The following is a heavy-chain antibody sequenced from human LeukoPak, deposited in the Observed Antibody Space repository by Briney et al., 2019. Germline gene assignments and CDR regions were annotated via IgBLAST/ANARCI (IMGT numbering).Heavy chain of an antibody. J-gene: IGHJ6*02. D-gene: IGHD3-3*01. CDR3: ARSGITIFGVVIGYYYYGMDV. V-gene: IGHV1-8*01. CDR2: MNPNSGNT. CDR1: GYTFTSYD. Sequence: ASVKVSCKASGYTFTSYDINWVRQATGQGLEWMGWMNPNSGNTGYAQRFQGRVTMTRNTSISTAYMELSSLRSEDTAVYYRARSGITIFGVVIGYYYYGMDVWGQGTTVTVSS.